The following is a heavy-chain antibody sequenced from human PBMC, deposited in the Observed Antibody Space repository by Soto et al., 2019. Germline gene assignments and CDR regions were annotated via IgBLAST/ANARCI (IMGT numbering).Heavy chain of an antibody. CDR2: IYPGDSES. J-gene: IGHJ5*01. CDR1: GYTFSNHW. CDR3: ARASTGWPNWFDS. V-gene: IGHV5-51*01. D-gene: IGHD6-19*01. Sequence: GESLKISFRGSGYTFSNHWIAWVRQTPGKGLEWMGIIYPGDSESRYSPSFQGQVTISVDKSITTAYLQWSSLKASDTAMYYCARASTGWPNWFDSWGQGTLVTVSS.